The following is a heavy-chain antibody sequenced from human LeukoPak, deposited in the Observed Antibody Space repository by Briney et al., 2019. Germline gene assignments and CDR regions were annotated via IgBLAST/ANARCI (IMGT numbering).Heavy chain of an antibody. D-gene: IGHD5-24*01. CDR1: GFTFSSYS. J-gene: IGHJ4*02. CDR2: ISSSSSYI. V-gene: IGHV3-21*01. CDR3: ARDGGYKNSFDC. Sequence: PGGSLRLSCAASGFTFSSYSMNWVRQAPGKGLEWVSSISSSSSYIYYADSVKGRFTISRDNAKNSLYLQMNSLRAEDTAVYYCARDGGYKNSFDCWGQGTLVTVSS.